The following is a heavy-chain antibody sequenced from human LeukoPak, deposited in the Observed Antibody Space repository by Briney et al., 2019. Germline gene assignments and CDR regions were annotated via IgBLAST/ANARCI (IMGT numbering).Heavy chain of an antibody. D-gene: IGHD3-9*01. Sequence: PGGSLRLSCEASGFTFSVYAMSWIRQAPGKGLEWVSLISATGGKTYYADSVKGRFTISRDNSKNTLYLQMNSLRAEDTAVYYCAKPPRYFDWPAFDYWGQGTLVTVSS. V-gene: IGHV3-23*01. CDR1: GFTFSVYA. CDR3: AKPPRYFDWPAFDY. J-gene: IGHJ4*02. CDR2: ISATGGKT.